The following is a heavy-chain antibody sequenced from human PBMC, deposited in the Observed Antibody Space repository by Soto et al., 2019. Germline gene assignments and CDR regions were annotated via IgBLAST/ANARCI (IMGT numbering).Heavy chain of an antibody. V-gene: IGHV4-34*01. CDR1: GGSFSGYY. CDR2: INHSGST. D-gene: IGHD3-3*01. Sequence: PSETLSLTCAVYGGSFSGYYWSWIRQPPGKGLEWIGEINHSGSTNYNPSLKSRVTISVDTSKNQFSLKPSSVTAADTAVYYCARGRITIFGVVIILNYFDYWGQGTLVTVSS. J-gene: IGHJ4*02. CDR3: ARGRITIFGVVIILNYFDY.